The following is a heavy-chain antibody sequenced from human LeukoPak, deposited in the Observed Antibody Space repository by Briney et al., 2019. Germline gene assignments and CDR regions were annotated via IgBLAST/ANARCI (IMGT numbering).Heavy chain of an antibody. V-gene: IGHV3-23*01. CDR2: ISGSAFGT. CDR1: GFTFSTYG. CDR3: TRHAGGAYYYYMDV. Sequence: PGGTLRLSCAASGFTFSTYGMSWVRQAPGKGLEWVSAISGSAFGTYYADSVKGRFTISRDNSKNTLYLQMSSLRAEDTAVYYCTRHAGGAYYYYMDVWGKGTTVTVSS. D-gene: IGHD3-10*01. J-gene: IGHJ6*03.